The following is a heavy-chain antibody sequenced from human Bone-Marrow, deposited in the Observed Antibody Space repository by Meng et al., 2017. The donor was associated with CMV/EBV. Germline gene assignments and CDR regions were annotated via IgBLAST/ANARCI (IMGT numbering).Heavy chain of an antibody. CDR1: GGSVSSGSYY. D-gene: IGHD3-10*01. V-gene: IGHV4-61*01. Sequence: SETLSLTCTVSGGSVSSGSYYWSWIRQPPGKGLEWIGYIYYSGSTNYNPSLKSRVTISVDTSKNQFSLKLSSVTAADTAVYYCASSPLLLWFGEAWYFDLWGRGPLVTFYS. J-gene: IGHJ2*01. CDR3: ASSPLLLWFGEAWYFDL. CDR2: IYYSGST.